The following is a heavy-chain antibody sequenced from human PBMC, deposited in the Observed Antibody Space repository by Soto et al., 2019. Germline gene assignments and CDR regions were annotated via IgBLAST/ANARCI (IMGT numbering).Heavy chain of an antibody. D-gene: IGHD3-9*01. Sequence: SETLSLTCTVSGGSISSSSYYWGWIRQPPGKGLEWLGSIYYSGTTYYNPSLKSRVTIYVDTSKNQFSLKLSSVTAADTAVYYCARHRGDYDILTGYYMELNFGYWGQGTLVTVSS. CDR2: IYYSGTT. V-gene: IGHV4-39*01. CDR1: GGSISSSSYY. J-gene: IGHJ4*02. CDR3: ARHRGDYDILTGYYMELNFGY.